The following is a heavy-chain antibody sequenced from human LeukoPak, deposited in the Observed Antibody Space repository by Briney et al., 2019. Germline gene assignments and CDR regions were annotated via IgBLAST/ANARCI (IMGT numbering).Heavy chain of an antibody. CDR3: ARKTRGYYMDV. V-gene: IGHV4-31*03. CDR1: GGSICSGGYY. D-gene: IGHD2-2*01. J-gene: IGHJ6*03. Sequence: PSETLSLTCTVSGGSICSGGYYWSWIRQHPGKGLEWIGYIYYSGSTYYNPSLKSRVTISVDTSKNQFSLKLSSVTAADTAVYYCARKTRGYYMDVWGKGTTVTVSS. CDR2: IYYSGST.